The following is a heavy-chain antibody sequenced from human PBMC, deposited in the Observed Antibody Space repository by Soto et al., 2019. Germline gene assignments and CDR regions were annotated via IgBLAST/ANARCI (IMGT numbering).Heavy chain of an antibody. CDR1: GFTFSSYA. Sequence: EVQLVESGGGLVQPGGSLRLSCAASGFTFSSYAMHWVRQAPGKGLEYVSAISSNGGSTYYANSVKGRFTISRDNSKDTLYLQMGSLRAEDMGVYYCATTSYCSGGSCYGALRYYYMDVWGKGTTVTVSS. CDR3: ATTSYCSGGSCYGALRYYYMDV. D-gene: IGHD2-15*01. V-gene: IGHV3-64*01. CDR2: ISSNGGST. J-gene: IGHJ6*03.